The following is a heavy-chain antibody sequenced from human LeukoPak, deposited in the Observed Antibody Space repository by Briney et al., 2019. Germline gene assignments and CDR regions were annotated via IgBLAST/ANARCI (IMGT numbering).Heavy chain of an antibody. J-gene: IGHJ4*02. CDR3: ARRAFDY. Sequence: SETLSLTCTVSGGSISNYYWSWIRQPPGKGLEWIGYIYHSGSTYYSPSLKSRVTISVDTSKNQFSLKLSSVTAADTAVYYCARRAFDYWGQGTLVTVSS. V-gene: IGHV4-59*04. CDR2: IYHSGST. CDR1: GGSISNYY.